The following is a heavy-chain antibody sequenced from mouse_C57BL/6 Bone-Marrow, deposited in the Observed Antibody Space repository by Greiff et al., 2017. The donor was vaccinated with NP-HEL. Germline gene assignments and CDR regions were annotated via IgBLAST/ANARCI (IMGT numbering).Heavy chain of an antibody. V-gene: IGHV10-1*01. Sequence: DVMLVESGGGLVQPKGSLKLSCAASGFSFNTYAMNWVRQAPGKGLDWVARIRSKSNNYATYYADSVKDRFTISRDDSESMLYLQMNNLKTEDTAMYYWYYYGRDFDYWGQGTTLTVSS. CDR2: IRSKSNNYAT. J-gene: IGHJ2*01. CDR3: YYYGRDFDY. CDR1: GFSFNTYA. D-gene: IGHD1-1*01.